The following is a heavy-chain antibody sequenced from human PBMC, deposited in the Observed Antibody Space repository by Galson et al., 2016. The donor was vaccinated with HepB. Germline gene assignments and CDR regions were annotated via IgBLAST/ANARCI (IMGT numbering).Heavy chain of an antibody. CDR3: ARHASPRRTRWFDP. CDR1: GGSMSTYC. J-gene: IGHJ5*02. V-gene: IGHV4-59*08. CDR2: ICDSGSS. D-gene: IGHD1-14*01. Sequence: SETLSLTCSVSGGSMSTYCWSWMRQPPGERLEWIGYICDSGSSTYNPSLNSRVTMSLDTSKSHFSLRLASVTAADTAVYSCARHASPRRTRWFDPWGQGILVTVSS.